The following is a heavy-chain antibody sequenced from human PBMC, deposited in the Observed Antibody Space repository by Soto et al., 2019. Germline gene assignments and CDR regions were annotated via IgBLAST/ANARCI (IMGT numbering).Heavy chain of an antibody. D-gene: IGHD6-13*01. CDR1: GFTVSSNY. V-gene: IGHV3-53*04. CDR3: ARAPWPNEYSSSWYFDY. J-gene: IGHJ4*02. Sequence: PGGSLRLSCAASGFTVSSNYMSWVRQAPGKGLEWVSVIYSGGSTYYADSVKGRFTISRHNSKNTLYLQMNSLRAEDTAVYYCARAPWPNEYSSSWYFDYWGQGTLVTVSS. CDR2: IYSGGST.